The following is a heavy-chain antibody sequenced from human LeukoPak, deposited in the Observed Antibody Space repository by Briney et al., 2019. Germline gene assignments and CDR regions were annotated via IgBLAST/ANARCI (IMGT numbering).Heavy chain of an antibody. CDR2: ISHDGRNK. V-gene: IGHV3-30*04. CDR3: ARDRAVVVAAAMAH. Sequence: PGGSLRLSCVASGFTFSAYAMHWVRQAPGKGLEWVAVISHDGRNKYYADSVKGRFTFSRDNSKNTVYLQMNSLTTEDTAVYYCARDRAVVVAAAMAHWGQGTFVTVSS. D-gene: IGHD2-2*01. CDR1: GFTFSAYA. J-gene: IGHJ4*02.